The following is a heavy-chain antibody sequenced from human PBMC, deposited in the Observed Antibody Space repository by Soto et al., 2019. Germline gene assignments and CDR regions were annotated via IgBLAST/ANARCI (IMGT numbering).Heavy chain of an antibody. CDR1: GGSISSAAYY. CDR2: FSHSGST. D-gene: IGHD2-2*02. CDR3: AREYTYGSNFFDC. Sequence: SETLSLTCTVSGGSISSAAYYWSWIRQHPGKGLEWIGYFSHSGSTYYNPSLKSRVIISVDTSKNQFSLSLTSVTAADTAVYYCAREYTYGSNFFDCWGQGALVTAPQ. J-gene: IGHJ4*02. V-gene: IGHV4-31*03.